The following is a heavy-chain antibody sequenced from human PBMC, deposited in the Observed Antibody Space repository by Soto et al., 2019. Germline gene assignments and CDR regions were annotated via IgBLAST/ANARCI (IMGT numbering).Heavy chain of an antibody. D-gene: IGHD3-22*01. CDR1: GYTLTELS. CDR3: AISSDSSGYHSIDY. CDR2: FDPEDGET. V-gene: IGHV1-24*01. Sequence: ASVKVSCKVSGYTLTELSMHWVRQAPGKGLEWMGGFDPEDGETIYAQKFQGRVTMTEDTSTDTAYMELSSLRSEDTAVYYCAISSDSSGYHSIDYWGQGTLVTVSS. J-gene: IGHJ4*02.